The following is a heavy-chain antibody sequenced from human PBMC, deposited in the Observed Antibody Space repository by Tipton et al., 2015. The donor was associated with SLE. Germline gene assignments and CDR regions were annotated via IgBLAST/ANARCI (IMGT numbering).Heavy chain of an antibody. Sequence: TLSLTCIVSGGSISRSNYYWGWIRQPPGKGPEWIGSIHYSGKTYYNSSLKSRVTISVDKSKNQFSLKLSSMTAADTAVYYCASPEAFDIWGQGTMVTVSS. J-gene: IGHJ3*02. CDR2: IHYSGKT. CDR3: ASPEAFDI. CDR1: GGSISRSNYY. V-gene: IGHV4-39*01.